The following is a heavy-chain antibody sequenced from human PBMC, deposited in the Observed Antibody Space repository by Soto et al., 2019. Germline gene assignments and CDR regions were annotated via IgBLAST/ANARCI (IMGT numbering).Heavy chain of an antibody. CDR3: ARNSGYCSGGSCSNDY. J-gene: IGHJ4*02. D-gene: IGHD2-15*01. CDR1: GGSISSYY. CDR2: IYYSGST. V-gene: IGHV4-59*01. Sequence: SETLSLTCTVSGGSISSYYWSWIRQPPGKGLEWIGYIYYSGSTNYNPSLKSRVTISVDTSKSQFSLKLSSVTAADTAVYYCARNSGYCSGGSCSNDYWGQGTLVTVSS.